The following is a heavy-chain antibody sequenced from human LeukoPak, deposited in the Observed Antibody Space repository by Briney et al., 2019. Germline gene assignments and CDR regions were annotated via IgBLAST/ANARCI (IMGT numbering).Heavy chain of an antibody. V-gene: IGHV3-23*01. J-gene: IGHJ4*02. Sequence: GGSLRLSCAASGFTFSSYAMGWVPQAPGKGLEWVSDITASGGNTYYADSVKGRFTISRDNSKNTLYLQVNSLRAEDTAVYYCAKGNGYSYGRYYFDYWGQGTLVTVSS. CDR3: AKGNGYSYGRYYFDY. CDR1: GFTFSSYA. D-gene: IGHD5-18*01. CDR2: ITASGGNT.